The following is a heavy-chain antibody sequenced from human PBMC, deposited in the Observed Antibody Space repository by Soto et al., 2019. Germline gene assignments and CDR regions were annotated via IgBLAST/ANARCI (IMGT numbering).Heavy chain of an antibody. Sequence: GGYLRLSCAASGFTFSDYYISWIRQAPGKGLEWDSYITSSSSYTNYADSVKGRFTISRDNAKNSLYLQMNSLVAEDTAVYYCAKPRTLFDFRTGTLGYWGQGTLVTVSS. CDR1: GFTFSDYY. J-gene: IGHJ4*02. CDR3: AKPRTLFDFRTGTLGY. CDR2: ITSSSSYT. D-gene: IGHD3-3*01. V-gene: IGHV3-11*03.